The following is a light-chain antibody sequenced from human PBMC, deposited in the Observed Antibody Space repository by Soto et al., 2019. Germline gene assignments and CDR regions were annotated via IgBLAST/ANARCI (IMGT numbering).Light chain of an antibody. Sequence: ENVLAQTPGSQSWSPGERATSACRGGQTVRNNYLAWYQQKPGQAPRLLIYDASSRATGIPDRFSGVGPGTDFTLTLRTLEPDELAVYYFKQFSSYPRNFGGGTKVDIK. CDR3: KQFSSYPRN. V-gene: IGKV3-20*01. J-gene: IGKJ4*01. CDR1: QTVRNNY. CDR2: DAS.